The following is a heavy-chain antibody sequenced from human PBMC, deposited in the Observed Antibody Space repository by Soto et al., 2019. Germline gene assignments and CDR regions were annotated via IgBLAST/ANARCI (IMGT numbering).Heavy chain of an antibody. Sequence: SETLSLTCTVSGGSFNTGGYYWSWVRQRPEKGLEWIGYVYDSGHTYYNPSLKSRPAISLDTSKNQFSLRLSSVTAADTAVYFCARSVAVPGAHIDYWGQGTQVTVSS. J-gene: IGHJ4*02. CDR3: ARSVAVPGAHIDY. CDR1: GGSFNTGGYY. D-gene: IGHD6-19*01. V-gene: IGHV4-31*03. CDR2: VYDSGHT.